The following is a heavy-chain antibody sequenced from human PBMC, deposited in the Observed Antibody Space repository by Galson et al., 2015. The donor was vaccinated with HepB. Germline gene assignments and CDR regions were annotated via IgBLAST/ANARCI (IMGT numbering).Heavy chain of an antibody. Sequence: SLRLSCAASGFTLRSYSMNWVRQAPGKGLEWVSYISGGSSDIYYADSVKGRLTISRDNAKNSLYLQMNSLRVEDTAVYYCARAYSSSWFFDYWGQGTLGTVSS. CDR2: ISGGSSDI. D-gene: IGHD6-13*01. V-gene: IGHV3-21*01. CDR3: ARAYSSSWFFDY. J-gene: IGHJ4*02. CDR1: GFTLRSYS.